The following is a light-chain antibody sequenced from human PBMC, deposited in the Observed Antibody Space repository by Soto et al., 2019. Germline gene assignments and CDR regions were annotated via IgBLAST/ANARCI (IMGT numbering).Light chain of an antibody. CDR3: QQYSRSPQKMYT. V-gene: IGKV3-20*01. CDR2: AAS. J-gene: IGKJ2*01. CDR1: QSVSSIY. Sequence: EIVLTQSPGTLSLSPGERATHSCRASQSVSSIYLAWYQQKPGQAPRLVIYAASSRATGIPDRFSGSGSGTDFTLTISRVEPEDFAVYYCQQYSRSPQKMYTFGQGTKLEIK.